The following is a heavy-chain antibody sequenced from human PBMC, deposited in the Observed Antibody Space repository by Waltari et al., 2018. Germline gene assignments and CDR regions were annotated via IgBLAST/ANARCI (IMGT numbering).Heavy chain of an antibody. D-gene: IGHD6-19*01. CDR1: GGSINNHY. V-gene: IGHV4-59*11. CDR2: VYISGNT. J-gene: IGHJ4*02. Sequence: QVQLQESGPGLVKPSETLSLTCSVSGGSINNHYWSWIRQPPGKGLEWIGYVYISGNTNYNPSLKSRVTISGDTSKNQVSLKLSSVTAADTAVYYCARASSSGWDNWGQGTLVTVSS. CDR3: ARASSSGWDN.